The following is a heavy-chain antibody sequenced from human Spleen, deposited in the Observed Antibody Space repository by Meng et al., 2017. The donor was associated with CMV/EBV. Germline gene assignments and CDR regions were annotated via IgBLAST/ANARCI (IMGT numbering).Heavy chain of an antibody. Sequence: GGSLRLSCAASGFIFTDYYMSWFRQAPGKGLEWISSISSSVISISYADSVRGRFTISRDNAQNSLYLQMNSLRAEDTAVYYCAIEGSSGWAEDYWGQGTLVTVSS. V-gene: IGHV3-11*01. CDR2: ISSSVISI. CDR1: GFIFTDYY. CDR3: AIEGSSGWAEDY. J-gene: IGHJ4*02. D-gene: IGHD6-19*01.